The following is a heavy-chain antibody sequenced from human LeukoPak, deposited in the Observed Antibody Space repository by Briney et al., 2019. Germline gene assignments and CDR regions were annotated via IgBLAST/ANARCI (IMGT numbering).Heavy chain of an antibody. Sequence: SVKVSCKASGGTFSSYAISWVRQAPGQGLEWMGGIIPIFGTANYAQKFQGRVTITTDESTSTAYMELSSLRSEDTAVYYCARGTYSYGLGDLPFDYWGQGTLVTVSS. CDR3: ARGTYSYGLGDLPFDY. CDR1: GGTFSSYA. D-gene: IGHD5-18*01. CDR2: IIPIFGTA. J-gene: IGHJ4*02. V-gene: IGHV1-69*05.